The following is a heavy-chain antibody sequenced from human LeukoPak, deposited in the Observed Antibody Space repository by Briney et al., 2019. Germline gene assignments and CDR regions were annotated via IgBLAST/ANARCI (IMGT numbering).Heavy chain of an antibody. D-gene: IGHD2-8*01. V-gene: IGHV1-8*03. J-gene: IGHJ6*03. CDR1: GYTFTSYD. Sequence: ASVKVSCKASGYTFTSYDINWVRRATGQGLEWMGWMNPNSGNTGYAQKFQGRVTITRNTSISTAYMELSSLRSEDTAVYYCARVGAIPHMVYAIGGVRDYYYYYMDVWGKGTTVTVSS. CDR2: MNPNSGNT. CDR3: ARVGAIPHMVYAIGGVRDYYYYYMDV.